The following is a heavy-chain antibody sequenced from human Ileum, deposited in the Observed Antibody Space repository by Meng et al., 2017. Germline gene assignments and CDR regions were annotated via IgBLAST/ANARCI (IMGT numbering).Heavy chain of an antibody. V-gene: IGHV3-7*04. CDR3: ARALSKEMAAISGVYFDY. J-gene: IGHJ4*02. Sequence: GESLKISCAASGSTFNNYRMAWVRQAPGKGLEWVASIRQDGHGYVYVDSVKARFIISREKAKSSLSVQMNSLRAEDTAVYYCARALSKEMAAISGVYFDYWGQGTLVTVSS. CDR2: IRQDGHGY. D-gene: IGHD5-24*01. CDR1: GSTFNNYR.